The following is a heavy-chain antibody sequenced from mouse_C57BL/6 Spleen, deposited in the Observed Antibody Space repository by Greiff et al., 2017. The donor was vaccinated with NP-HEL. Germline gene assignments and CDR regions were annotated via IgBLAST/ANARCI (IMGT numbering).Heavy chain of an antibody. CDR1: GFTFNTYA. CDR3: VGDLGYFGV. CDR2: IRSKSSNYAT. V-gene: IGHV10-3*01. Sequence: EVQLVESGGGLVQPKGSLKLSCAASGFTFNTYAMHWVRQAPGKGLEWVARIRSKSSNYATYYADSVKDRFTISRDDSQSMLYQPMNNLKTEDTAMCCCVGDLGYFGVWGTGTTVTVAS. J-gene: IGHJ1*03.